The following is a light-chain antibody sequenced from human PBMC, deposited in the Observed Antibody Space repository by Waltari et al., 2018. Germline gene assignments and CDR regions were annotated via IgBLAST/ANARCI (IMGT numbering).Light chain of an antibody. CDR1: NIGTYS. Sequence: SIILTQPPSLSVAPGQTARISCGGTNIGTYSVPWYHQKPAQAPILVIYDDNDRPSGIPERFSGSTSGNTATLTIRRVDPGDEAAYYCQVWDNFIDHPVFGGGTKLTVL. J-gene: IGLJ2*01. V-gene: IGLV3-21*02. CDR3: QVWDNFIDHPV. CDR2: DDN.